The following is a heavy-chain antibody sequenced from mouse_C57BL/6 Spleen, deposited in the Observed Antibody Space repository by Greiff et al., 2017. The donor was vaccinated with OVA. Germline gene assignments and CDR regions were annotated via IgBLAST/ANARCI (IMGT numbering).Heavy chain of an antibody. D-gene: IGHD1-1*01. Sequence: VQRVESGPELVKPGASVKISCKASGYAFSSSWMNWVKQRPGKGLEWIGRIYPGDGDTNYNGKFKGKATLTADKSSSTAYMQLSSLTSEDSAVYFCARGDYGSSYGFDYWGQGTTLTVSS. CDR3: ARGDYGSSYGFDY. V-gene: IGHV1-82*01. CDR1: GYAFSSSW. CDR2: IYPGDGDT. J-gene: IGHJ2*01.